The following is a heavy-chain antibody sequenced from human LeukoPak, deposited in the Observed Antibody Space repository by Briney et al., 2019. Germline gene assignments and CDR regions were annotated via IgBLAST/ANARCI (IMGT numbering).Heavy chain of an antibody. V-gene: IGHV3-7*03. Sequence: GGSLRLSCVVSGFAFRDWWMSWVRQAPGKGLEYVANIKEDGSEKNYMDSAKGRFTISRDNAKNSLYLQMNSLRAEDTGIYYCVRGGWLDDWGHGTLVTVSS. CDR2: IKEDGSEK. D-gene: IGHD2-15*01. CDR1: GFAFRDWW. CDR3: VRGGWLDD. J-gene: IGHJ4*01.